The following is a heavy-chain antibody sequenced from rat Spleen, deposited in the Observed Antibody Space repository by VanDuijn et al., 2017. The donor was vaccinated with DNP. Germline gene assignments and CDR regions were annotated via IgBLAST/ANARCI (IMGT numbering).Heavy chain of an antibody. CDR2: ISSSGTRT. CDR1: GFTFSDYY. V-gene: IGHV5-7*01. J-gene: IGHJ2*01. Sequence: EVQLVESGGGLVEPGGSLKLSCPASGFTFSDYYMAWVRQAPKKGLEWVATISSSGTRTYYLDSVKGRFTISRDNAESSLYLQMNSLRSEDTATYYCARWNNSGYYFDYWGQGVMVTVSS. CDR3: ARWNNSGYYFDY. D-gene: IGHD4-3*01.